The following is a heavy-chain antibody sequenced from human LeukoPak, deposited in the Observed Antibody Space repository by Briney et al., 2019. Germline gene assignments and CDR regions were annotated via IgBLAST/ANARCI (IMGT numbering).Heavy chain of an antibody. Sequence: PSETLSLTCAVYGGSFSGYYWSWIRQPPGKGLEWIGEINHSGSTNYNPSLKSRVTISVDTSKNQFSLKLSSVTAADTAVYYCARVPSRGALDYWGQGTLVTVSS. CDR2: INHSGST. V-gene: IGHV4-34*01. CDR3: ARVPSRGALDY. J-gene: IGHJ4*02. CDR1: GGSFSGYY. D-gene: IGHD3-10*01.